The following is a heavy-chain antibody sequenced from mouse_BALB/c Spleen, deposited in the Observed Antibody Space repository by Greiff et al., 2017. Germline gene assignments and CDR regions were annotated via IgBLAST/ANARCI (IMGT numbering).Heavy chain of an antibody. CDR1: GYTFTSYN. CDR2: IYPGNGDT. D-gene: IGHD1-1*01. Sequence: QVQLQQPGAELVKPGASVKMSCKASGYTFTSYNMHWVKQTPGPGLEWIGAIYPGNGDTSYNQKFKGKATLTADKSSSTASLQLSSLTSEDSAVYYCARERAITTVVDYWGQGTTLTVSS. CDR3: ARERAITTVVDY. J-gene: IGHJ2*01. V-gene: IGHV1-12*01.